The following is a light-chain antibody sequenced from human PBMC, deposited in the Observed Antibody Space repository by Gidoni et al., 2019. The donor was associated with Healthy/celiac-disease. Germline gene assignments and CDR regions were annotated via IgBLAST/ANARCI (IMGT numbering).Light chain of an antibody. Sequence: EIVLTQSPATLSLSPGERATLSCRASQSVSSYLAWYQQKPGQAPRLLIYDASNRAPGIPARFSGRGSGTDFTLNISSLEPEDFAVYYCQQRSNFYTFGQGTKLEIK. J-gene: IGKJ2*01. CDR2: DAS. V-gene: IGKV3-11*01. CDR3: QQRSNFYT. CDR1: QSVSSY.